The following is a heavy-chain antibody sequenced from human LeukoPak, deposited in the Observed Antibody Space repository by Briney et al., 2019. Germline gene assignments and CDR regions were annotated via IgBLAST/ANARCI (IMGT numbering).Heavy chain of an antibody. Sequence: GGSLRLSCAASGFTFSSYSMNWVRQAPGKGLEWVSSISSSSSYIYYADSVKGRFTISRDNAKNSLYLQMNSLRAEDTAVYYCARDGPRYSSSPPDYWGQGTLVTVSP. CDR1: GFTFSSYS. J-gene: IGHJ4*02. CDR2: ISSSSSYI. CDR3: ARDGPRYSSSPPDY. V-gene: IGHV3-21*01. D-gene: IGHD6-6*01.